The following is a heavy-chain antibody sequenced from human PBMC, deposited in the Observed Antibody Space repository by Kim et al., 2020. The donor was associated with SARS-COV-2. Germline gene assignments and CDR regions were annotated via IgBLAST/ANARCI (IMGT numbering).Heavy chain of an antibody. Sequence: ASVKVSCKVSGYTLTELSMHWVRQAPGKGLEWMGGFDPEDGETIYAQKFQGRVTMTEDTSTDTAYMELSSLRSEDTAVYYCATAGPTAYSSSPTPPLFDYWGQGTLVTVSS. CDR2: FDPEDGET. D-gene: IGHD6-6*01. V-gene: IGHV1-24*01. J-gene: IGHJ4*02. CDR3: ATAGPTAYSSSPTPPLFDY. CDR1: GYTLTELS.